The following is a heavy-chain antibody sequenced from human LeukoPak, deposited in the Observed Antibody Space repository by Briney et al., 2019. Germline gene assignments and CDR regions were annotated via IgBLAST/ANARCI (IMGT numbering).Heavy chain of an antibody. CDR2: IYYSGST. D-gene: IGHD3-10*01. CDR1: GGSISSGGYY. J-gene: IGHJ6*02. V-gene: IGHV4-31*03. Sequence: PSETLSLTCTVSGGSISSGGYYWSWIRQHPGKGLEWIGYIYYSGSTYYNPSLKSRVTISVDTSKNQFSLKLSSVTAADTAVYYCARDRPPPYLSGMDVWGQGTTVTVSS. CDR3: ARDRPPPYLSGMDV.